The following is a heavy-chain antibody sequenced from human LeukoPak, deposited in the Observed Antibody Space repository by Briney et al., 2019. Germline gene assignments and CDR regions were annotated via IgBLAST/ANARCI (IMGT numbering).Heavy chain of an antibody. J-gene: IGHJ5*02. CDR2: ISDGDDTI. V-gene: IGHV3-11*01. CDR1: GFMVSDYY. D-gene: IGHD2-21*01. Sequence: PGGSLRLSCVASGFMVSDYYMNWIRQAPGKGLEWISHISDGDDTIDYADSVKGRFSMSRDNAKNSLYLEVRGLRAEDTAVYYCVRGTYYSGSGLGSWFDPWGQGTLVTVSS. CDR3: VRGTYYSGSGLGSWFDP.